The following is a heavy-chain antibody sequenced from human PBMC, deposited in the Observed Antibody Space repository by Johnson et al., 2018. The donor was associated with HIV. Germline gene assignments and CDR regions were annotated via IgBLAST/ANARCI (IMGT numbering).Heavy chain of an antibody. D-gene: IGHD5-12*01. V-gene: IGHV3-30-3*01. Sequence: QVQLVESGGGVVQPGRSLRLSCAASGFTFSNYAMHWVRQAPGKGLEWVAVISYDGSNKYYADSVKGRFTISRDNSKNTLYLQMNSLRAEDTAVYYCARELATMCAFDIWGQGTMVTVSS. J-gene: IGHJ3*02. CDR3: ARELATMCAFDI. CDR1: GFTFSNYA. CDR2: ISYDGSNK.